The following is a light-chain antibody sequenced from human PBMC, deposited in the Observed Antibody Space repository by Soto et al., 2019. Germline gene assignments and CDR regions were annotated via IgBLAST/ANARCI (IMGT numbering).Light chain of an antibody. V-gene: IGKV3D-15*01. CDR2: DTS. Sequence: EVVMTQSPATLSVSPGERATLSCRASQSVSIKLAWYQQKPGQAPRLLIYDTSTRATGIPDRFSGSGSGTDFTLSISRLEVEDFAVYHCQQYGNAPITFGQGTRLEI. J-gene: IGKJ5*01. CDR1: QSVSIK. CDR3: QQYGNAPIT.